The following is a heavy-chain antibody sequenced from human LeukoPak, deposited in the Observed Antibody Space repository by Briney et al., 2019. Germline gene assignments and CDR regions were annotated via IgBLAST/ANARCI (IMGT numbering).Heavy chain of an antibody. D-gene: IGHD3-10*01. CDR3: ASARLLWFGYMDV. CDR2: INPNSGDT. Sequence: ASVKVSCKASGYSFTGYYMHWVRQAPGQGLEWMAWINPNSGDTNFAQKFQGRVTMTRDTSISTVYMELSSLRSEDTAVYYCASARLLWFGYMDVWGKGTTVTVSS. J-gene: IGHJ6*03. CDR1: GYSFTGYY. V-gene: IGHV1-2*02.